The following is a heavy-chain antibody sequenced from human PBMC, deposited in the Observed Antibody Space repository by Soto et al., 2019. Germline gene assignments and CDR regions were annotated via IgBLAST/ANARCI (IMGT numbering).Heavy chain of an antibody. V-gene: IGHV1-18*04. CDR1: GYTFTSYG. D-gene: IGHD6-19*01. J-gene: IGHJ4*02. CDR2: ISVYNGNT. Sequence: QILMVQSGGEVKKPGASVKVSCKASGYTFTSYGISWVRQAPGQGLECMGWISVYNGNTHYAQKFQGRVTMTADTATSTAYMELMSLRPDDTAVYYCARVEQSLLYQFWCLGTLVTVSS. CDR3: ARVEQSLLYQF.